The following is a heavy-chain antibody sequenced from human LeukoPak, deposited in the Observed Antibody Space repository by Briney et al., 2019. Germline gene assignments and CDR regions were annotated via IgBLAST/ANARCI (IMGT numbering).Heavy chain of an antibody. Sequence: PSETLSLTCTVSGGSISSYYWSWIRQPPGKGLEWIGYIYYSGSTNYNPSLKSRVTISVDTSKNQFSLKLSSVTAADTAVYYCARFSSGYYHRLDYWGQGTLVTVSS. CDR1: GGSISSYY. J-gene: IGHJ4*02. D-gene: IGHD3-22*01. V-gene: IGHV4-59*08. CDR3: ARFSSGYYHRLDY. CDR2: IYYSGST.